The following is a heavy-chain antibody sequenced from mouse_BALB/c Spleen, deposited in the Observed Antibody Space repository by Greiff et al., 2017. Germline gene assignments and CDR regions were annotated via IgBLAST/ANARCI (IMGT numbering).Heavy chain of an antibody. J-gene: IGHJ3*01. Sequence: DVMLVESGGGLVQPGGSLKLSCAASGFTFSSYTMSWVRQTPEKRLEWVAYISNGGGSTYYPDTVKGRFTISRDNAKNTLYLQMSSLKSEDTAMYYCARQGGDAAWFAYWGQGTLVTVSA. CDR3: ARQGGDAAWFAY. V-gene: IGHV5-12-2*01. CDR2: ISNGGGST. CDR1: GFTFSSYT.